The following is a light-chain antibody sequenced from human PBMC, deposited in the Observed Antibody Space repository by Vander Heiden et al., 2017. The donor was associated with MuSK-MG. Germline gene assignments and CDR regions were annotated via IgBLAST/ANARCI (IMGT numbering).Light chain of an antibody. Sequence: SALTHPAPLSGSPGQAITISGTGTSSDVGGYNYVSWYKQHPGKAPKLMIYDVSNRPSGVSKRFSGSKSGNTASLTISGLQAEDEADYYCSSYTSSSTLVVFGGGTKLTVL. J-gene: IGLJ2*01. CDR1: SSDVGGYNY. CDR2: DVS. CDR3: SSYTSSSTLVV. V-gene: IGLV2-14*03.